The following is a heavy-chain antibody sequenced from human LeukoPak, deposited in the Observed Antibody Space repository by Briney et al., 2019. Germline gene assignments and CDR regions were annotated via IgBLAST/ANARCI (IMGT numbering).Heavy chain of an antibody. CDR3: AGYFDSSAYYYPFDY. CDR2: VYYTGST. V-gene: IGHV4-59*01. CDR1: GGSISTYY. D-gene: IGHD3-22*01. J-gene: IGHJ4*02. Sequence: SETLSLTCTVSGGSISTYYWNWIRQPPGKGLEWIGYVYYTGSTNYNPSLKSRVTMSIDTSKNQFSLRLDSVPTADTAVYYCAGYFDSSAYYYPFDYWGQGTLVTVSS.